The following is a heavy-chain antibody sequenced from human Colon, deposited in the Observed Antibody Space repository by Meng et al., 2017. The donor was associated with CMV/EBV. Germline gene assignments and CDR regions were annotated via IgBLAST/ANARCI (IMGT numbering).Heavy chain of an antibody. CDR1: GYPFTIHY. CDR3: ATLSIYDSTISDF. V-gene: IGHV1-2*02. D-gene: IGHD5/OR15-5a*01. Sequence: ASVKVSCKTSGYPFTIHYIHWVRQAPGRGLEWMGWMNPNSGDTNYAQRFQDRVEMTRDTTVSTAYLDLTSLRSADTAVYYCATLSIYDSTISDFWGQGTLVTSPQ. J-gene: IGHJ4*02. CDR2: MNPNSGDT.